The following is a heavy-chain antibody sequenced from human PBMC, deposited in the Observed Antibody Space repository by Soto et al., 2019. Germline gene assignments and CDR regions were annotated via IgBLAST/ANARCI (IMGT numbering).Heavy chain of an antibody. Sequence: SETLSLTCTFSGGSVSSYYWSWIRQSPGKGLERIGDIYYSGRTKYKPSLKSRVNISVDTSKNQFSLKVSSATAADTALYYCARHSNRNYGLYYFDYWGLGALVTAPQ. V-gene: IGHV4-59*08. CDR2: IYYSGRT. J-gene: IGHJ4*02. CDR3: ARHSNRNYGLYYFDY. CDR1: GGSVSSYY. D-gene: IGHD4-4*01.